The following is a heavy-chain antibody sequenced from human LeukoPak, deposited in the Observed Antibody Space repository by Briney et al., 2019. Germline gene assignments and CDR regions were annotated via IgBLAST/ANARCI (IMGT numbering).Heavy chain of an antibody. CDR1: GGSISSSSYY. V-gene: IGHV4-39*02. Sequence: SETLSLTCTVSGGSISSSSYYWGWLRQPPGKGLEWIGRIYYSGSTYYNPSLKSRVTISVDRSKNHFSLELRSVTAADMAVYYCARGQGSPGMDVWGQGTTVTVSS. D-gene: IGHD3-10*01. J-gene: IGHJ6*02. CDR2: IYYSGST. CDR3: ARGQGSPGMDV.